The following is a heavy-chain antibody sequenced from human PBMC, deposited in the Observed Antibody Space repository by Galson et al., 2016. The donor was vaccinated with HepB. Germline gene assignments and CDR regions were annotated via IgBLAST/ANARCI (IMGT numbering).Heavy chain of an antibody. V-gene: IGHV3-23*01. CDR1: GFTFSSYT. J-gene: IGHJ4*02. Sequence: SLRLSCAAAGFTFSSYTLTWVRQAPGQGLEWVSSITGSPLSVFYADSVRGRFTISRDDSKNRLSLQMDSLRAEDTAVYYCAKDRQVTYWDQGTLVTVSS. D-gene: IGHD3-10*01. CDR3: AKDRQVTY. CDR2: ITGSPLSV.